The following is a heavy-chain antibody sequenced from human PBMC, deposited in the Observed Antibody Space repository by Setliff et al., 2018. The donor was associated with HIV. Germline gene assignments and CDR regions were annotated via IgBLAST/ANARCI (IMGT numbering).Heavy chain of an antibody. CDR2: IYYSGST. V-gene: IGHV4-28*01. Sequence: SETLSLTCTVSGGSISTSNWWGWIRQTPGKGLEWIGYIYYSGSTYYNPSLKSRVTMSVDTSKNQFSLKLSSVTAADTAVYYCEVAGQWGQGTLVTVSS. D-gene: IGHD6-19*01. CDR1: GGSISTSNW. CDR3: EVAGQ. J-gene: IGHJ4*02.